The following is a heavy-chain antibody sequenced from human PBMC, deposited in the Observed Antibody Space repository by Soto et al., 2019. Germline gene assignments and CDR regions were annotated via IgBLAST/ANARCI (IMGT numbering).Heavy chain of an antibody. D-gene: IGHD2-15*01. V-gene: IGHV3-30*18. CDR2: ISYDGSNK. CDR1: GFTFSSYG. Sequence: GGSLRLSCAASGFTFSSYGMHWVRQAPGKGLEWVAVISYDGSNKYYADSVKGRFTISRDNSKNTLYLQMNSLRAEDTAVYYCAKDTSRYCSGGSCHSALGYWGQGTLVTVSS. J-gene: IGHJ4*02. CDR3: AKDTSRYCSGGSCHSALGY.